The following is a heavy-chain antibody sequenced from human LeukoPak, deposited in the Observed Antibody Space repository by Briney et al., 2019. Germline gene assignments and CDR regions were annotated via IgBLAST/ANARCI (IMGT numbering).Heavy chain of an antibody. V-gene: IGHV4-39*01. CDR3: ARQEGRTTGWYVH. CDR2: IYYSGST. Sequence: SETLSLTCTVSGGSISSSSYYWGWIRQPPGKGLEWIGYIYYSGSTYYNPSLKSRVTISVDMSKNEFSLNLNSVTAADTAIYYCARQEGRTTGWYVHWGQGTLVTVSS. D-gene: IGHD6-19*01. J-gene: IGHJ4*02. CDR1: GGSISSSSYY.